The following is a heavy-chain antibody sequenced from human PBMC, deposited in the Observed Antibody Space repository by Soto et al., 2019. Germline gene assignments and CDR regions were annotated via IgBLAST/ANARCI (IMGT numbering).Heavy chain of an antibody. CDR3: ARERVKGIAALGV. D-gene: IGHD6-13*01. Sequence: ASVKVSCKASGDPLSRYGISWVRQAPGQGLEWMGIINPSGGSTSYAQKLQGRVTMTTDTSTSTAYMELRSLRSDDTAVYYCARERVKGIAALGVWGQGTTVTVSS. CDR1: GDPLSRYG. J-gene: IGHJ6*02. V-gene: IGHV1-18*01. CDR2: INPSGGST.